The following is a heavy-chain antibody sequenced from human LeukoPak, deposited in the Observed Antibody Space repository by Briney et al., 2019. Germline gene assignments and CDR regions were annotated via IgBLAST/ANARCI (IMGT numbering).Heavy chain of an antibody. CDR1: GFIFSNFG. CDR2: IRYDGSNK. CDR3: AKDLRSGNDY. J-gene: IGHJ4*02. Sequence: GGSLRLSCAASGFIFSNFGMHWVRQAPGKGLEWVSFIRYDGSNKYYGDSVKGRFTISRDNSKNTLYLQMNSLRADDTGVYYCAKDLRSGNDYWGQGTPVTVSS. V-gene: IGHV3-30*02.